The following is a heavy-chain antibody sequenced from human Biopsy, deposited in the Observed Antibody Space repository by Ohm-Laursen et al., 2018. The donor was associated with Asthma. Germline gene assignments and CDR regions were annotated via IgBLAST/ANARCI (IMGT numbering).Heavy chain of an antibody. V-gene: IGHV3-30-3*02. CDR3: AKRRGYSGHDNDY. D-gene: IGHD5-12*01. CDR2: ISYDGRNT. J-gene: IGHJ4*02. CDR1: GFTFDNYT. Sequence: SLRLSCTASGFTFDNYTMHWVRQAPGKGLEWVTIISYDGRNTYYADSVEGRFTISRDNSKNTLYLQMNSLRTEDTAVYYCAKRRGYSGHDNDYWGQGTLVIVSS.